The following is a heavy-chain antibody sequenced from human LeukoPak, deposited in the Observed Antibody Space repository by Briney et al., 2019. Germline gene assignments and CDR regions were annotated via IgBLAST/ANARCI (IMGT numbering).Heavy chain of an antibody. Sequence: GGSLRLSCAASGLTVSSNYMNWVRQAPGKGLEWVSAIDGTGGRTYNADSLKGRFTISRDNSKNTLYLQMNSLRAEDTAVYYCAKFGGSSSGLMDVWGKGTTVTISS. CDR2: IDGTGGRT. CDR3: AKFGGSSSGLMDV. CDR1: GLTVSSNY. J-gene: IGHJ6*04. D-gene: IGHD6-6*01. V-gene: IGHV3-23*01.